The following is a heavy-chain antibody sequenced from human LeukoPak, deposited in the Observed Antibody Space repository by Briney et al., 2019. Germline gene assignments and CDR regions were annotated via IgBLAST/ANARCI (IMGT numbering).Heavy chain of an antibody. CDR1: GFTFSSYG. CDR3: ATSYSSSRWSLDY. J-gene: IGHJ4*02. Sequence: GGSLRLSCAASGFTFSSYGLHWVRQAPGKGLEWVAVISYDGSNKYYADSVKGRFTISRDNSKNTLYLQMNSLRAEDTAVYYCATSYSSSRWSLDYWGQGTLVTVSS. V-gene: IGHV3-30*03. CDR2: ISYDGSNK. D-gene: IGHD6-13*01.